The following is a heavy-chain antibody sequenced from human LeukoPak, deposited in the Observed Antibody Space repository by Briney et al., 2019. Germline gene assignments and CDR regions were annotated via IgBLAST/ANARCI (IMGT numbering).Heavy chain of an antibody. J-gene: IGHJ4*02. D-gene: IGHD5-24*01. CDR1: GYTFTCYY. Sequence: ASVKVSCKASGYTFTCYYKHWVRQAPGQGLEWMGRINPNSGGTNYAQKFQGRVTMTRDTSISTAYMELSRLRSDDTAVYYCARSISSKYFDYWGQGTLVTVSS. CDR2: INPNSGGT. V-gene: IGHV1-2*06. CDR3: ARSISSKYFDY.